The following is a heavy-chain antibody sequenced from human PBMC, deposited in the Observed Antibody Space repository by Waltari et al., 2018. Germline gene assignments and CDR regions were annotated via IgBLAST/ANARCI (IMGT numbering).Heavy chain of an antibody. Sequence: QMQLVQSGPEVKKPGTSVKVSCKASGFTFTSSAMQWVRQARGQRLEWIGWVVVGSGNTNYAQKFQERVTITRDMSTSTAYMELSSLRSEDTAVYYCAADPTYSNYEGYYYYGMDVWGQGTTVTVSS. CDR3: AADPTYSNYEGYYYYGMDV. CDR2: VVVGSGNT. D-gene: IGHD4-4*01. V-gene: IGHV1-58*02. J-gene: IGHJ6*02. CDR1: GFTFTSSA.